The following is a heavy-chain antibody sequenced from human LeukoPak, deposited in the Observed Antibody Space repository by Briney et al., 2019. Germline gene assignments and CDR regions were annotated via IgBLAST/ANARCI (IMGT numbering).Heavy chain of an antibody. V-gene: IGHV3-74*01. J-gene: IGHJ6*04. D-gene: IGHD3-10*02. CDR2: INAAGMSS. CDR1: GFSFELHW. CDR3: AELGITMIGGV. Sequence: GGSLRLSCAASGFSFELHWMHWVRQAPGKGLVWVSRINAAGMSSDYADSAKGRFTISRDNANNMLYLQIHSLGAEDTAVYYCAELGITMIGGVWGKGTTVTISS.